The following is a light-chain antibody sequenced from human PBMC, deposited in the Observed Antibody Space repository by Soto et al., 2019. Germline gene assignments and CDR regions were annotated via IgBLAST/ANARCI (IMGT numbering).Light chain of an antibody. CDR2: ENN. CDR3: GTWDSSLSFYV. CDR1: SSNIGNNY. J-gene: IGLJ1*01. V-gene: IGLV1-51*02. Sequence: QSVLTQPPSVSAAPGQKVTISCSGSSSNIGNNYVSWYQQLPGTAPKLLIYENNKRPSGIPDRFSGSKSGTSATLGITGLQTGDEADYYCGTWDSSLSFYVFGPGTKVP.